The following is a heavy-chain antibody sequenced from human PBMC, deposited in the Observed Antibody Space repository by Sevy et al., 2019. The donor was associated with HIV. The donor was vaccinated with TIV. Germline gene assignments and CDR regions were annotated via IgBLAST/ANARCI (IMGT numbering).Heavy chain of an antibody. V-gene: IGHV1-2*06. Sequence: ASVKVSCKASGYTFTGYYMHWVRQAPGQGLEWMGRINPNSGGTNYAQKFQGRVTMTRDTSISTAYMELSRLGSDDTAVYYCARAGVYDFWSGYSGWFDPWGQGTLVTVSS. CDR1: GYTFTGYY. J-gene: IGHJ5*02. CDR3: ARAGVYDFWSGYSGWFDP. CDR2: INPNSGGT. D-gene: IGHD3-3*01.